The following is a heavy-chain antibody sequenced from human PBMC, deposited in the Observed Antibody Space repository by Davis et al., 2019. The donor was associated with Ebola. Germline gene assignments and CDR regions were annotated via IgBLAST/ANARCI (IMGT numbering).Heavy chain of an antibody. V-gene: IGHV3-48*04. CDR3: ARSSYQPDY. CDR2: ISSSSSTI. Sequence: PGGSLRLSCTASGFTFSNAWMSWVRQAPGKGLEWVAYISSSSSTIYYADSVKGRFSISRDSTSNTLYLQMNGLRAEGTAVYYCARSSYQPDYWGQGTLVTVSS. D-gene: IGHD2-2*01. J-gene: IGHJ4*02. CDR1: GFTFSNAW.